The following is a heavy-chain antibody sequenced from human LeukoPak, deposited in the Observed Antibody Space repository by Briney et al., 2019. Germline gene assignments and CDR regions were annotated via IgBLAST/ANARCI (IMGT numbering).Heavy chain of an antibody. J-gene: IGHJ3*02. V-gene: IGHV3-30*04. CDR2: ISYDGSNK. CDR3: AMTGYSSSNDAFDI. Sequence: GRSLRLSSAASGFTFSSYAMHWVRQAPDKGLEWVAVISYDGSNKYYADSVKGRFTISRDNSKNTLYLQMNSLRAEDTAVYYCAMTGYSSSNDAFDIRGQGTMVTVSS. D-gene: IGHD6-13*01. CDR1: GFTFSSYA.